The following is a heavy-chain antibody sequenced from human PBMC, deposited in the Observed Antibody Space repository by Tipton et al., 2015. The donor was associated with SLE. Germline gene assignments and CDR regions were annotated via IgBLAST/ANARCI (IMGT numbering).Heavy chain of an antibody. CDR3: ARAGRQHFDY. D-gene: IGHD6-13*01. J-gene: IGHJ4*02. CDR2: INHSGST. V-gene: IGHV4-34*01. CDR1: GGSFSSHY. Sequence: TLSLTCAVYGGSFSSHYWSWIRQPPGKGLEWIGEINHSGSTNYNPSLKSRVTISVDTSKKQFSLNLSSVTAADTAVYYCARAGRQHFDYWGQGTLVTVSS.